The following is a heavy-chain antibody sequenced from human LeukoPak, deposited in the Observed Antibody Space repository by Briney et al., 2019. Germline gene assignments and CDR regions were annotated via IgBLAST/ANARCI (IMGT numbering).Heavy chain of an antibody. CDR2: LKEDGSEK. J-gene: IGHJ4*02. CDR1: GFTFSNYW. Sequence: PGGSLRLSCAASGFTFSNYWMSWVRQAPGKGLEWVANLKEDGSEKYYVDSVKGRFTISRDNSKNTLYLQMNSLRAEDTAVYYCARRAGAYSHPYDYWGQGTLVTVSS. V-gene: IGHV3-7*03. CDR3: ARRAGAYSHPYDY. D-gene: IGHD4/OR15-4a*01.